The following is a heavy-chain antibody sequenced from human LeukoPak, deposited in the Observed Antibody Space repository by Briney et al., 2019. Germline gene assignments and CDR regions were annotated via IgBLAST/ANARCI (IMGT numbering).Heavy chain of an antibody. CDR3: AKKEFGWLVDY. Sequence: GGSLRPSCAASAFTLSSYAMSWVRQAPGKGLEWVSATSGSGTRTYYADSMKGRFTISRDNSKNTLYLQMNSLRAEDTAVYYCAKKEFGWLVDYWGQGTLVTVSS. V-gene: IGHV3-23*01. J-gene: IGHJ4*02. D-gene: IGHD3-16*01. CDR1: AFTLSSYA. CDR2: TSGSGTRT.